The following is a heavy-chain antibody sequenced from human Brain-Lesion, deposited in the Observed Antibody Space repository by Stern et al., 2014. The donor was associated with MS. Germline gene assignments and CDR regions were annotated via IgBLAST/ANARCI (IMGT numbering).Heavy chain of an antibody. Sequence: EVQLVESGGDLVQPGRSLRLSCAAFGFTFDDYAMHWVRQAPGKGLEWGAGISWNRGTIDYGDSVKGRFPTSIGHAKRFLYFQMNSLRPEDTALYYCARDITGSSAYFAYWGQGTLVTVSS. D-gene: IGHD1-14*01. CDR1: GFTFDDYA. CDR2: ISWNRGTI. V-gene: IGHV3-9*01. J-gene: IGHJ4*02. CDR3: ARDITGSSAYFAY.